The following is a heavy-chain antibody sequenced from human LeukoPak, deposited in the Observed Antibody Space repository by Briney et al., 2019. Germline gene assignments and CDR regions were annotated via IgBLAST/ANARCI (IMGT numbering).Heavy chain of an antibody. CDR3: TRDFTSKNWFDT. CDR1: GGSISTYS. CDR2: FYSSGRT. Sequence: SETLSLTCTVSGGSISTYSWSWIRLPAGRGLEWIGRFYSSGRTDYNPSLQSRVTMSVDTYKNQVSLKLSSVTAADTAIYYCTRDFTSKNWFDTWGQGILVTVSS. D-gene: IGHD2/OR15-2a*01. V-gene: IGHV4-4*07. J-gene: IGHJ5*02.